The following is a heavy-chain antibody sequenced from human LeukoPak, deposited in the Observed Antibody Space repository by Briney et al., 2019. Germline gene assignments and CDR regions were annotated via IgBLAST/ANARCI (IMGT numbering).Heavy chain of an antibody. Sequence: PGXSLRLSCAASGFTFSDYAMQWIRQAPGKGLEYVSAISSNGGSTYYASSVKGRFTIFRDNSKNTLYLQMGSLRAEDTAVYYCARVRSGSYFDYWGQGTLVTVSS. J-gene: IGHJ4*02. CDR3: ARVRSGSYFDY. CDR2: ISSNGGST. V-gene: IGHV3-64*01. CDR1: GFTFSDYA. D-gene: IGHD1-26*01.